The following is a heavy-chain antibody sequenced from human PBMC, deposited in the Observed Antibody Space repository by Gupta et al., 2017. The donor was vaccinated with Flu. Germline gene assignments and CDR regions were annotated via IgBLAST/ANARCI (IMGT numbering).Heavy chain of an antibody. CDR3: ARVGDYGDPAPGGLDV. V-gene: IGHV4-59*01. J-gene: IGHJ6*02. D-gene: IGHD4-17*01. Sequence: QVQLQESGPGLLKPSETLSLTCAVSGASINNYYWSWIRQPPGKGLEWIGYVRYSAITNYNPSLRSRVTISLDTSKIQVSLRLSSVTAADTAVYYCARVGDYGDPAPGGLDVWGQGTTVTVSS. CDR1: GASINNYY. CDR2: VRYSAIT.